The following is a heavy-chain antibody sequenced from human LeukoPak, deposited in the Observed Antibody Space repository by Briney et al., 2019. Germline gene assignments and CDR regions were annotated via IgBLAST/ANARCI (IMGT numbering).Heavy chain of an antibody. D-gene: IGHD4-17*01. CDR1: GFTFTDAY. Sequence: PGGSPRLSCVASGFTFTDAYMSWVRQTPGKGLEWVGRIKSRSDGGTTDYAAPVKGRFTISRDDSKNTLYLQMNSLKIEDTAVYFCTTVAAVTTTGHDSFDVWGQGTMVTVSS. CDR3: TTVAAVTTTGHDSFDV. CDR2: IKSRSDGGTT. J-gene: IGHJ3*01. V-gene: IGHV3-15*01.